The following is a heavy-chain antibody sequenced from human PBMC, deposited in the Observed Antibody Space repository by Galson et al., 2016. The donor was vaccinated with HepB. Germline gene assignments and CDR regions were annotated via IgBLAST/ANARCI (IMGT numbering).Heavy chain of an antibody. CDR2: TFYRSTWEN. V-gene: IGHV6-1*01. CDR1: GDSVYNNGAA. Sequence: CAISGDSVYNNGAAWVWIRQSPSRGLEWLGRTFYRSTWENHYAGSVRNRITISPDTSRNQFSLHLNSVTPEDTAVYYCARAVMLGRGMDVWGQGATVTVSS. J-gene: IGHJ6*02. CDR3: ARAVMLGRGMDV. D-gene: IGHD3-10*01.